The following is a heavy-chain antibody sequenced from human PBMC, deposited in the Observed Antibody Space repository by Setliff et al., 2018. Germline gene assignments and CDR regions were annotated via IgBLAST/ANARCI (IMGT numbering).Heavy chain of an antibody. CDR2: ISNRGST. J-gene: IGHJ4*02. V-gene: IGHV4-59*11. Sequence: SETLSLICTVSGDYISSQYWSWIRQPPGKGLEWIGYISNRGSTDYNPSLKSRVTISEDTSRSQFSLKLTSVTTADTAVYYCALSDHYPFYYDYWGLGTLVTVSS. D-gene: IGHD3-3*01. CDR3: ALSDHYPFYYDY. CDR1: GDYISSQY.